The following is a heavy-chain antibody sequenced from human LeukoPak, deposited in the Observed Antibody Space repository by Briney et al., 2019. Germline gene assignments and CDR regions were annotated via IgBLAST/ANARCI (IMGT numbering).Heavy chain of an antibody. CDR2: INHSGST. J-gene: IGHJ6*03. CDR3: ARGAPYSRRYYYYYYMDV. V-gene: IGHV4-34*01. CDR1: GGSFSGYY. Sequence: SETLSLTCAVYGGSFSGYYWSWIRQPPGKGLEWIGEINHSGSTNYNPSLKSRVTISVDTSKNQFSLKLSSVTAADTAVYYCARGAPYSRRYYYYYYMDVWGKGTTVTVSS. D-gene: IGHD6-13*01.